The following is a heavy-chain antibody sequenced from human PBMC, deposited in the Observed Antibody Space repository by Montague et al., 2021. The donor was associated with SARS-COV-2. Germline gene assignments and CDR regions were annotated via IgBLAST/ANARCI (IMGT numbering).Heavy chain of an antibody. CDR2: ISTSGNT. CDR3: ARDTGPNFAYYDILAGDYYYYGIDV. D-gene: IGHD3-9*01. CDR1: GGSINSGSYY. J-gene: IGHJ6*02. Sequence: TLSLTCTVSGGSINSGSYYWGWIWQAAGKGLEWIGRISTSGNTKYNTYLKSRVTISVDKSQNQFSLKMYSVTAADTAVYYCARDTGPNFAYYDILAGDYYYYGIDVWGQGTTVTVSS. V-gene: IGHV4-61*02.